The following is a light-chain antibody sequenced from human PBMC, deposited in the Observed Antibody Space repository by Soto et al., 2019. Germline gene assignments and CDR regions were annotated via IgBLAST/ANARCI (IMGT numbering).Light chain of an antibody. Sequence: EIVFTHSPSTLSLSPWEGAILSCIASQSVSSYLAWYQQKPGQAPRLLISDASNRAPGIPVRFSGSGFGTDFTLTIRSLEAEDSAVYYCQQSSNWPSINCGKGQRREIK. CDR2: DAS. CDR1: QSVSSY. V-gene: IGKV3-11*01. CDR3: QQSSNWPSIN. J-gene: IGKJ5*01.